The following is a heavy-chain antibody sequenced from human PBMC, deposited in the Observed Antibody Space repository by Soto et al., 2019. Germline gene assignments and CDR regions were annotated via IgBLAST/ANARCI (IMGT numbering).Heavy chain of an antibody. CDR1: GFTFSSYA. J-gene: IGHJ4*02. CDR3: AKVGLAMADPYYFDY. D-gene: IGHD3-16*01. Sequence: EVQLLESGGGFLQPGGSLRLSCAASGFTFSSYAMSWVRQAPGKGLQWVSGISGRGGSTFYADSVRGRFTISRDNSNNTLYLQMNSLRAEDTALYYCAKVGLAMADPYYFDYWGQGSLVTVSS. V-gene: IGHV3-23*01. CDR2: ISGRGGST.